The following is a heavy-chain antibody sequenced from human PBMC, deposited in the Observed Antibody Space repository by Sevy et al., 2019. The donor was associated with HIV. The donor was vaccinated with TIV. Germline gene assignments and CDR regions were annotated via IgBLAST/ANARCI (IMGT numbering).Heavy chain of an antibody. Sequence: GGSLRLSCAASGFTFSRYAMSWVRQAPGKGPEWVSAISGSGGSTYYADSVKGRFTISRDNSKNTRYLQMNSLRAEDTAVYYCAKDPVAYCGGDCLYYMDVWGKGTTVTVSS. CDR1: GFTFSRYA. V-gene: IGHV3-23*01. D-gene: IGHD2-21*02. CDR2: ISGSGGST. J-gene: IGHJ6*03. CDR3: AKDPVAYCGGDCLYYMDV.